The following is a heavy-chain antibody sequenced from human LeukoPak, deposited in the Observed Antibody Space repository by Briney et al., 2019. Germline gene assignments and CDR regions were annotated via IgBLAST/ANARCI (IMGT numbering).Heavy chain of an antibody. D-gene: IGHD2-2*01. J-gene: IGHJ4*02. Sequence: GGSLRLSCAASGFTFSSYSMNWVRQAPGKGLEWVSSISSSSSYIYYADSVKGRFTIPRDNAKNSLYLQMNSLRAEDTAVYYCAREQGYCSSTSCHPLDCWGQGTLVTVS. CDR3: AREQGYCSSTSCHPLDC. V-gene: IGHV3-21*01. CDR2: ISSSSSYI. CDR1: GFTFSSYS.